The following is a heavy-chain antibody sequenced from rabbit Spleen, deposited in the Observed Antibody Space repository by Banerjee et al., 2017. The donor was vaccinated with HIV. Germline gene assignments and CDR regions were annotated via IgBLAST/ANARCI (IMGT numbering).Heavy chain of an antibody. Sequence: QEQLVESGGGLVQPGGSLKLSCKASGFDFSSYGASWVRQAPGKGLEWIGYIDPLFGITYYANWVNGRFSISRENAQNTVFLQMTSLTAADTATYFCGRDVRYGGDAVYGFGLNLWGPGTLVTVS. CDR1: GFDFSSYG. CDR2: IDPLFGIT. CDR3: GRDVRYGGDAVYGFGLNL. J-gene: IGHJ4*01. D-gene: IGHD4-2*01. V-gene: IGHV1S47*01.